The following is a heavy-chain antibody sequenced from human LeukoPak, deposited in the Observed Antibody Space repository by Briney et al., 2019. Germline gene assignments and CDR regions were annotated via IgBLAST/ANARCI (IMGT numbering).Heavy chain of an antibody. J-gene: IGHJ4*02. CDR2: IKHDGTEK. CDR1: GFTFTNYW. Sequence: EGSLRLSCAASGFTFTNYWMNWVRQAPGKGLEWVANIKHDGTEKYYVDSVKGRFTISRDNAKNSLYLQMNSLRAEATAVYYCARRRDFIDYWGQGTLVTVSS. D-gene: IGHD3/OR15-3a*01. V-gene: IGHV3-7*03. CDR3: ARRRDFIDY.